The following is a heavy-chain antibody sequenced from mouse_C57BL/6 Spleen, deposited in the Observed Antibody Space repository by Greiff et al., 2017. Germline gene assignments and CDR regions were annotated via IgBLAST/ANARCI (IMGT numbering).Heavy chain of an antibody. CDR3: AQIHSNSYAMDY. CDR1: GYTFTSYW. J-gene: IGHJ4*01. CDR2: IHPSDSDT. D-gene: IGHD2-5*01. Sequence: QVQLQPPGAELVKPGASVKVSCKASGYTFTSYWMHWVKQRPGQGLEWIGRIHPSDSDTNYNQKFKGKATLTVDKSSSTAYMQLSSLTSEDSAVYYCAQIHSNSYAMDYWGQGTSVTVSS. V-gene: IGHV1-74*01.